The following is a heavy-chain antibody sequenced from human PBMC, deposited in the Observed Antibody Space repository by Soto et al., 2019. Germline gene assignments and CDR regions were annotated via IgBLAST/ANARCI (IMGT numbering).Heavy chain of an antibody. CDR3: ARDMHAGFTHYFDP. D-gene: IGHD1-26*01. V-gene: IGHV3-30*03. Sequence: PGGSLRLSCAASGFTFSSYGMHWVRQAPGKGLEWAAVISYDGSNKYYADSFQSRVTISIDTSKNQLSLKMTSMTAADTAVYYSARDMHAGFTHYFDPWGQGTLVTVSS. CDR2: ISYDGSNK. J-gene: IGHJ5*02. CDR1: GFTFSSYG.